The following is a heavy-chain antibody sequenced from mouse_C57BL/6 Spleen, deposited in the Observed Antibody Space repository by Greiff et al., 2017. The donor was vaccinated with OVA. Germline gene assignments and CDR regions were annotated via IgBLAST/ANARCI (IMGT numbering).Heavy chain of an antibody. J-gene: IGHJ2*01. Sequence: QVQLQQSGPELVKPGASVKISCKASGYAFSSSWMNWVKQRPGKGLEWIGRIYPGDGDPNYNGKFKGKATLTADKSSSTAYMQLSSLTSEDSAVYFCASYYYGSSYEDWGQGTTLTVSS. V-gene: IGHV1-82*01. CDR2: IYPGDGDP. CDR1: GYAFSSSW. CDR3: ASYYYGSSYED. D-gene: IGHD1-1*01.